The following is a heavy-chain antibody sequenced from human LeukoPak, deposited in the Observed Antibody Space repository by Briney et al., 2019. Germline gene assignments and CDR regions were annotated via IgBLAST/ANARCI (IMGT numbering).Heavy chain of an antibody. J-gene: IGHJ5*02. CDR3: ASSIAAAGTGGWFDP. Sequence: PSETLSLTCIVSGGSISSGGYYWSWIRQHPGRGLEWIGYIYYSGSTYYNPSLKSRVTISVDPSKNQFSLKLSSVTAADTAVYYCASSIAAAGTGGWFDPWGQGTLVSVSS. V-gene: IGHV4-31*03. CDR2: IYYSGST. D-gene: IGHD6-13*01. CDR1: GGSISSGGYY.